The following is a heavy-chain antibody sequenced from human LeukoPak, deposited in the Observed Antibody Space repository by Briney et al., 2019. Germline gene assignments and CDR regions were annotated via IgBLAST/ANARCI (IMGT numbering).Heavy chain of an antibody. V-gene: IGHV3-66*01. Sequence: GGSLRLSCAASGFTLNTNYMNWVRQVPGKGLEWVSVIYAGGNTYYADSVKERFTISRDNSRNTLYLQMNSLRGDDTAVYYCARGTFLAGFDNWGQGTLVTVSS. CDR2: IYAGGNT. CDR1: GFTLNTNY. J-gene: IGHJ4*02. CDR3: ARGTFLAGFDN. D-gene: IGHD3-3*02.